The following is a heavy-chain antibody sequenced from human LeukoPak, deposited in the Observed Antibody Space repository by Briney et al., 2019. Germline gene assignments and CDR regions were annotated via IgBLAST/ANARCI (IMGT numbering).Heavy chain of an antibody. Sequence: GGSLRLSCAASGFTFSSYEMNWVRQAPGKGLEWVSYISSSGSTIYYADSVKGRFTISRDNAKNSLYLQMNSLRAEDTAVYYCARWAAAIGIDWLDPWGQGTLVTVSS. D-gene: IGHD2-2*01. J-gene: IGHJ5*02. CDR2: ISSSGSTI. V-gene: IGHV3-48*03. CDR1: GFTFSSYE. CDR3: ARWAAAIGIDWLDP.